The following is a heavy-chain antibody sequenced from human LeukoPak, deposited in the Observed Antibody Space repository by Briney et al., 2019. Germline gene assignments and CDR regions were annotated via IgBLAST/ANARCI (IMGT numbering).Heavy chain of an antibody. Sequence: GASLRLSCAASGFTFSSYAMSWVRKAPGKGLEWVSAISGRGGSTYYADSVKGRFTISRDNSKNTLYLQMNSLRAEDTAVYYCAKDLAALLYSSSGDYWGQGTLVTVSS. D-gene: IGHD6-6*01. CDR1: GFTFSSYA. J-gene: IGHJ4*02. CDR2: ISGRGGST. V-gene: IGHV3-23*01. CDR3: AKDLAALLYSSSGDY.